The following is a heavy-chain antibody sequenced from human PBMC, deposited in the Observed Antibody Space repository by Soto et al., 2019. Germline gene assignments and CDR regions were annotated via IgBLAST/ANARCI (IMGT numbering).Heavy chain of an antibody. D-gene: IGHD6-19*01. CDR2: ISGSGDST. CDR3: AKGVPGIAVAGTGYFQH. Sequence: GGSLRLPCAASGFTFSSDSMSWVRQAPGKGLEWVSGISGSGDSTYYADSVKGRFTISRDNSKNTLFLQMNSLRAEDTAVYYCAKGVPGIAVAGTGYFQHWGQGT. J-gene: IGHJ1*01. CDR1: GFTFSSDS. V-gene: IGHV3-23*01.